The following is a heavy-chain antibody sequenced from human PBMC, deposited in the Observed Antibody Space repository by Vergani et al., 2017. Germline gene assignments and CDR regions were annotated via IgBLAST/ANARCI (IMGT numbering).Heavy chain of an antibody. CDR3: ARDLEYSSSSGFDP. D-gene: IGHD6-6*01. J-gene: IGHJ5*02. Sequence: QVQLVQSGAEVKKPGASVKVSCKASGYTFTSYDINWVRQATGQGLEWMGWMNPNSGNTGYAQKFQGRVTITADESTSTAYMELSSLRSEDTAVYYCARDLEYSSSSGFDPWGQGTLVTVSS. V-gene: IGHV1-8*01. CDR1: GYTFTSYD. CDR2: MNPNSGNT.